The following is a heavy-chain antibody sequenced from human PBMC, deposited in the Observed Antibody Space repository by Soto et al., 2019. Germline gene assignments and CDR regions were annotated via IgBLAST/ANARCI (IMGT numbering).Heavy chain of an antibody. V-gene: IGHV3-23*01. CDR1: GFTFSSYA. CDR2: ISGSGGST. J-gene: IGHJ3*02. Sequence: PVGSLRLSCAASGFTFSSYAMSWVRQAPGKGLEWVSAISGSGGSTYYADSVKGRFTISRDNSKNTLYLQMNSLRAEDTAVYYCAKDPNRITIFGVVMLSAFDIWGQGTMVTVSS. CDR3: AKDPNRITIFGVVMLSAFDI. D-gene: IGHD3-3*01.